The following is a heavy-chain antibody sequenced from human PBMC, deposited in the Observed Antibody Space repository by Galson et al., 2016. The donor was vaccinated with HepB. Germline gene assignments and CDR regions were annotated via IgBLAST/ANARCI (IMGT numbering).Heavy chain of an antibody. V-gene: IGHV4-39*01. Sequence: SETLSLTCTISGGSISGYYWGWIRQPPGKGLEWIGSIYYSGSTYYHPSLKSRVTISVDTSKNQFSLRLSSLTAADTAVYYCARQLRYDVSGTIYYFDYWGQGTLVTVSS. CDR2: IYYSGST. CDR1: GGSISGYY. CDR3: ARQLRYDVSGTIYYFDY. J-gene: IGHJ4*02. D-gene: IGHD3-10*01.